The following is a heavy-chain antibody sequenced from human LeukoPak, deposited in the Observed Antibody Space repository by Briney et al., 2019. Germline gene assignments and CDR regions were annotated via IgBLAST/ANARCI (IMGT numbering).Heavy chain of an antibody. J-gene: IGHJ5*02. D-gene: IGHD1-26*01. CDR1: GGSISSGSYY. V-gene: IGHV4-61*02. CDR2: ISNSGTT. Sequence: SQTLSLTCTVSGGSISSGSYYWTWIRQPAGKGLEWIGRISNSGTTNYNPSLKSRVTMSVDTSRNQFSLNLNSVTAADTAIYYCARWDGDPWGQGTLVTVSS. CDR3: ARWDGDP.